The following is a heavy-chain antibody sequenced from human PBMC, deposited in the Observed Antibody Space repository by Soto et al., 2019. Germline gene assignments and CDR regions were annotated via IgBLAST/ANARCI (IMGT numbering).Heavy chain of an antibody. CDR1: GFTVSSNY. CDR3: ARDWREYGMDV. Sequence: GSLRLSCAASGFTVSSNYMSWVRQAPGKGLEWVSVIYSGGSTYYADSVKGRFTISRDNSKNTLYLQMNSLRAEDTAVYYCARDWREYGMDVWGQGTTVTVSS. CDR2: IYSGGST. J-gene: IGHJ6*02. V-gene: IGHV3-53*01.